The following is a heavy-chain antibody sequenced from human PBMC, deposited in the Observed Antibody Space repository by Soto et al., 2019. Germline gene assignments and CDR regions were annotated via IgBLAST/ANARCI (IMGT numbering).Heavy chain of an antibody. CDR3: ARDGSTSGSYYYYGMDV. Sequence: ASVKVSCKSSGGTFSSYAISWVRQAPGQGLEWMGGIIPIFGTANYAQKFQGRVTITADESTSTAYMELSSLRSEDTAVYYCARDGSTSGSYYYYGMDVWGQGTTVTVSS. D-gene: IGHD1-26*01. V-gene: IGHV1-69*13. J-gene: IGHJ6*02. CDR1: GGTFSSYA. CDR2: IIPIFGTA.